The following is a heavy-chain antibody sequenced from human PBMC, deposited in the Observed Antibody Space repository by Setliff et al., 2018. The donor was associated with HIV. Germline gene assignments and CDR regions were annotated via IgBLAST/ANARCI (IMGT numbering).Heavy chain of an antibody. D-gene: IGHD5-12*01. CDR3: ARAGMATIVAFDI. CDR2: IYYSGNT. V-gene: IGHV4-59*01. J-gene: IGHJ3*02. Sequence: SETLSLTCTVSGGSITGYYWSWIRQPPGKGLEWIGWIYYSGNTRYNPSLKSRVTISLDTSKNRFSLQLTSVTAADTAVYYCARAGMATIVAFDIWGQGTMVTVSS. CDR1: GGSITGYY.